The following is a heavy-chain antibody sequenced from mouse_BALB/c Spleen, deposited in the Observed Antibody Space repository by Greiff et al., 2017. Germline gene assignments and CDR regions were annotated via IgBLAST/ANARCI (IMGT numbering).Heavy chain of an antibody. CDR1: GFTFSSYG. Sequence: EVHLVESGGDLVKPGGSLKLSCAASGFTFSSYGMSWVRQTPDKRLEWVATISSGGSYTYYPDSVKGRFTISRDNAKNTLYLQMSSLKSEDTAMYYCARESFAYWGQGTLVTVSA. V-gene: IGHV5-6*01. CDR2: ISSGGSYT. J-gene: IGHJ3*01. CDR3: ARESFAY.